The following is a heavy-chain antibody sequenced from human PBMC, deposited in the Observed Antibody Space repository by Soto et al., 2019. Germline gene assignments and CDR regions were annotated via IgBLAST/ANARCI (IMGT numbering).Heavy chain of an antibody. CDR1: GFTFSSYA. J-gene: IGHJ4*02. CDR2: ISGSGGST. V-gene: IGHV3-23*01. CDR3: ARRGSGSYYDY. D-gene: IGHD3-10*01. Sequence: EVQLLESGGGLVQPGGSLRLSCAASGFTFSSYAMSWVRQAPGKGLERVSVISGSGGSTYYADSVKGRFTISRDNSKNTLYLQMNSLRAEDTAVYYCARRGSGSYYDYWGQGTLVTVSS.